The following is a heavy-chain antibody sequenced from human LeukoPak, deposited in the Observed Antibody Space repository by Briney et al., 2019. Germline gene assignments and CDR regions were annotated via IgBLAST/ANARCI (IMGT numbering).Heavy chain of an antibody. D-gene: IGHD3-10*01. Sequence: PSETLSLTCAVYGGSFSGYYWSWIRQPPGKGLEWIGEINHSGSINYNPSLKSRVTISADTSKNQFSLKLSSVTAADTAVYYCARAFYGSGVARLNWFDPWGQGTLVTVSS. CDR1: GGSFSGYY. CDR3: ARAFYGSGVARLNWFDP. CDR2: INHSGSI. V-gene: IGHV4-34*01. J-gene: IGHJ5*02.